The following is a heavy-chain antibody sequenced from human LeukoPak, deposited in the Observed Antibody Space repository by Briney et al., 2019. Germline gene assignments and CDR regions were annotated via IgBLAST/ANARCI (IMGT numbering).Heavy chain of an antibody. V-gene: IGHV4-59*08. CDR1: GGSISSYY. CDR2: IYYSGST. CDR3: AKTRAPYDIDV. Sequence: SETLSLTCTVSGGSISSYYWSWIRQPPGKGLEWIGYIYYSGSTNYNPSLKSRVTISVDTSKNQFSLKLSSVTAADTAVYYCAKTRAPYDIDVWGQGTTVTVSS. J-gene: IGHJ6*02.